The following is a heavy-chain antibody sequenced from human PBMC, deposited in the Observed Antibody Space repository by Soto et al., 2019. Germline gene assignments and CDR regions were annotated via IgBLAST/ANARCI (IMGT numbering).Heavy chain of an antibody. CDR3: ASHMVRGVPFGY. J-gene: IGHJ4*02. D-gene: IGHD3-10*01. CDR2: IYFRGST. V-gene: IGHV4-59*08. CDR1: GGSISSYY. Sequence: SETLSLTCPVAGGSISSYYLSWIRQPPGKGLEWIGYIYFRGSTNYNPSLKSRVTISVDTSKNQFSLKLSSVTAADTAVYYCASHMVRGVPFGYWGQGTLVTVSS.